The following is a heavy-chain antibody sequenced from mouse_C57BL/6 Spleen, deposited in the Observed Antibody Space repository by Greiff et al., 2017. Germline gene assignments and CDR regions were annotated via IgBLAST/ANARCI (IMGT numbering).Heavy chain of an antibody. D-gene: IGHD2-1*01. CDR3: ARGDYGNHYAMDY. V-gene: IGHV1-26*01. J-gene: IGHJ4*01. Sequence: EVQLQQSGPELVKPGASVKISCKASGYTFTDYYMNWVKQSHGKSLEWLGDINPNNGGTSYNQKFKGTATLTVDTSSSTAYMELRSLTSDDSSVYYWARGDYGNHYAMDYWGQGTSVTVAS. CDR1: GYTFTDYY. CDR2: INPNNGGT.